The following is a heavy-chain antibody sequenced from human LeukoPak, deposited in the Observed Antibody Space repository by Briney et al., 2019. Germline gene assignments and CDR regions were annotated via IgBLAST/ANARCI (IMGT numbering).Heavy chain of an antibody. CDR2: IYSGGST. Sequence: GGSLRLSCAASGFTVSSNYISWVRQAPGKGLEWVSVIYSGGSTYYADSVKGRFTISRDNSKNTLYLQMNSLRAEDTAVYYCARVLDTDMVYFDHWGQGTLVTVSS. CDR3: ARVLDTDMVYFDH. J-gene: IGHJ4*02. V-gene: IGHV3-66*01. D-gene: IGHD5-18*01. CDR1: GFTVSSNY.